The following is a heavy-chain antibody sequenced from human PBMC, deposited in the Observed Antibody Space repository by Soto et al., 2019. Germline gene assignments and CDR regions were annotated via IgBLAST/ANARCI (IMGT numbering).Heavy chain of an antibody. CDR2: ISSSSSYI. CDR1: GFTFSSYS. Sequence: PGGSLRLSCEASGFTFSSYSMNWVRQAPGKGLEWVSSISSSSSYIYYADSVKGRFTISRDNAKNSLYLQMNSLRAEDTAVYYCARYHYSKPYYYGMDVWGQGTTVTVSS. CDR3: ARYHYSKPYYYGMDV. J-gene: IGHJ6*02. V-gene: IGHV3-21*01. D-gene: IGHD4-4*01.